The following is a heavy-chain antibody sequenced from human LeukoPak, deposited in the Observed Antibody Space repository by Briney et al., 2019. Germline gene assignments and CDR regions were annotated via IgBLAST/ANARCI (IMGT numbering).Heavy chain of an antibody. D-gene: IGHD1-26*01. J-gene: IGHJ4*02. CDR3: ARGEAIVGSY. CDR2: IIPILGIA. CDR1: GGTFSSYT. Sequence: ASVKVSCKASGGTFSSYTISWVRQAPGQGLEWIGRIIPILGIANYAQKFQGRVTITADKSTSTAYMELSSLTSDDTAVYYCARGEAIVGSYWGQGTLVTVSS. V-gene: IGHV1-69*02.